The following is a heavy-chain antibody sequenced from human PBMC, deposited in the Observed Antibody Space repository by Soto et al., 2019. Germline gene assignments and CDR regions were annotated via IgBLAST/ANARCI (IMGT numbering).Heavy chain of an antibody. V-gene: IGHV3-23*01. D-gene: IGHD2-2*01. CDR3: ARNEGGTSLDQYYYYGMDG. Sequence: EVQLLESGGGLVQPGGSLRLSCAASGFTFSSYAMSWVRQAPGKGLEWVSAISGSGGSAYYADSVRGRFTISRDNSRNTLYLQMNSLRADDTAVYYCARNEGGTSLDQYYYYGMDGGGQGAKVTASS. CDR1: GFTFSSYA. CDR2: ISGSGGSA. J-gene: IGHJ6*02.